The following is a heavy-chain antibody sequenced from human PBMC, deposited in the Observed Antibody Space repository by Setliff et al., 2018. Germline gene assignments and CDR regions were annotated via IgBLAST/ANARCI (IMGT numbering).Heavy chain of an antibody. V-gene: IGHV3-30*03. CDR1: GFTFSSYG. CDR3: AGGYPSNFDY. Sequence: PGGSLRLSCAASGFTFSSYGMHWVRQAPGKGLEWVAVISYDGSNKYYADSVKGRFTISRDNSKNTLYLQLNSLRAEDTAIYYCAGGYPSNFDYWGQGTLVTVSS. D-gene: IGHD3-22*01. J-gene: IGHJ4*02. CDR2: ISYDGSNK.